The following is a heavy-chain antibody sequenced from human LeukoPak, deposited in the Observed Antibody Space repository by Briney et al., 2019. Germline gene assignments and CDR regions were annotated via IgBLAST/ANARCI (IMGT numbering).Heavy chain of an antibody. CDR2: IFPKNGGT. CDR1: GYTFTPYY. CDR3: VRENWYYDY. J-gene: IGHJ4*02. V-gene: IGHV1-2*02. Sequence: ASVKVSSKASGYTFTPYYIYWVRQAPGQGVEWMGWIFPKNGGTSYSQEFQGRVTMTRNTSTGIVNMEMSRLRPDDTAVYYCVRENWYYDYWGQGSLVTVSS. D-gene: IGHD2/OR15-2a*01.